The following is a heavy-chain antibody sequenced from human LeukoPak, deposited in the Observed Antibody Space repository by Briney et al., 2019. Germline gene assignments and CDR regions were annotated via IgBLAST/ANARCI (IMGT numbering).Heavy chain of an antibody. D-gene: IGHD3-22*01. Sequence: ASVKVSCKASGYTFTDYYLHWVRQAPGQGLEWMGWMDPKSGETNHAQKFQGRVLMTRDTSITTAYMDLSRLTSDDTAVYYCALEVYYSDNSAFDYWGQGILVTVSS. CDR3: ALEVYYSDNSAFDY. J-gene: IGHJ4*02. CDR2: MDPKSGET. CDR1: GYTFTDYY. V-gene: IGHV1-2*02.